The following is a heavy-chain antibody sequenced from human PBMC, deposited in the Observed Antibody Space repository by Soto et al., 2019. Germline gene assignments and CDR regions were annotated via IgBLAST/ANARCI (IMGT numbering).Heavy chain of an antibody. V-gene: IGHV4-34*01. D-gene: IGHD5-18*01. CDR3: TSGRYSSGYVDYYYYGLDV. J-gene: IGHJ6*02. Sequence: LSLTCAVYGVYGGSFNAYYWNWIRQPPGKGLEWIGEINNSGSTNYNPSLKSRVTISVDTSQNQFSLKLSSVTAADKAVYSCTSGRYSSGYVDYYYYGLDVWGPGTTVTVSS. CDR1: GGSFNAYY. CDR2: INNSGST.